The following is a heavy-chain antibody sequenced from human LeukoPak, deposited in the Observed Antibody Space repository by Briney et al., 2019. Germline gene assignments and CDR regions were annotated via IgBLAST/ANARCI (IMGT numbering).Heavy chain of an antibody. Sequence: GGSLRLSCAASGFTLSNYAMHWVRQAPGKGLEWVAIISYHGSNKYYSDSMKGRFTISRDNSKNTLYLQMNSLKTEDTAVYYCAKDWLYYDDYGYAFDIWGQGTMVTVSS. CDR2: ISYHGSNK. V-gene: IGHV3-30*18. J-gene: IGHJ3*02. CDR3: AKDWLYYDDYGYAFDI. CDR1: GFTLSNYA. D-gene: IGHD4-17*01.